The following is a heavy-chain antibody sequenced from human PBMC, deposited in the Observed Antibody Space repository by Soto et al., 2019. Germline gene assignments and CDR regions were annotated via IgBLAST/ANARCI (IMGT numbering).Heavy chain of an antibody. CDR2: TYYRSKWYN. V-gene: IGHV6-1*01. Sequence: SQTLSLTCAISGDSGSNNSAACNWCRQSPSRGLEWLGRTYYRSKWYNDYAVSVKSRITINPDTSKNQFSLQLNSVTPEDTAVYYCAREAGTFDYWGQGTLVTVSS. D-gene: IGHD6-19*01. J-gene: IGHJ4*02. CDR1: GDSGSNNSAA. CDR3: AREAGTFDY.